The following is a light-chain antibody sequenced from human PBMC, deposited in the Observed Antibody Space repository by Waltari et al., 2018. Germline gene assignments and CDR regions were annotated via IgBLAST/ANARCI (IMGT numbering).Light chain of an antibody. CDR3: SSYTRSSTLGV. J-gene: IGLJ3*02. Sequence: QSALTQPASVSGSPGQSITISCSGTSSDVGGYNYFSWYQQHPGKAPKLMIYDVSNRPSGGSNRVSGSKSGNTASLTSSGLQAEDEADYYCSSYTRSSTLGVFGGGTKLTVL. V-gene: IGLV2-14*03. CDR2: DVS. CDR1: SSDVGGYNY.